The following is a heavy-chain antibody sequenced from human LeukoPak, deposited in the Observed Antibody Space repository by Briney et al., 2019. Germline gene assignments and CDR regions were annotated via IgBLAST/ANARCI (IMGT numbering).Heavy chain of an antibody. CDR3: AKEGSGQDTYNWFDP. CDR2: IYYSGST. V-gene: IGHV4-39*07. Sequence: PSETLSLTCTVSGGSISSSSYYWGWIRQPPGKGLEWIGSIYYSGSTYYNPSLKSRVTISVDTSKNQFSLKLSSVTAADTAVYYCAKEGSGQDTYNWFDPWGPGTLVTVSS. D-gene: IGHD2-15*01. J-gene: IGHJ5*02. CDR1: GGSISSSSYY.